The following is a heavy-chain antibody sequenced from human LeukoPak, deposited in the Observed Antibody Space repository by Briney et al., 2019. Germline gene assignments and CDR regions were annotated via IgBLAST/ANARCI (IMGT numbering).Heavy chain of an antibody. V-gene: IGHV1-18*01. Sequence: ASVKVSCKXSGYTFTSYGISWVRQAPRQGLEWMGWISAYNGNTNYAQKLQGRVTMTTDTSTSTAYMELRSLRSDDTAVYYCARAKDDYGDYDYWGQGTLVTVSS. CDR1: GYTFTSYG. D-gene: IGHD4-17*01. CDR3: ARAKDDYGDYDY. CDR2: ISAYNGNT. J-gene: IGHJ4*02.